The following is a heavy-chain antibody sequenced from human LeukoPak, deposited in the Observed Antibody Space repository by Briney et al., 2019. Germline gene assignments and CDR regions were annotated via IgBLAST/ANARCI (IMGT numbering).Heavy chain of an antibody. CDR3: ARELWPNNNWFDP. V-gene: IGHV1-46*01. Sequence: ASVKVSCKAPGYTFTSYYMHWVRQAPGQGLEWMGIINPSGGSTSYAQKFQGRVTMTRDTPTSTVYMELSSLRSEDTAVYYCARELWPNNNWFDPWGQGTLVTVSS. J-gene: IGHJ5*02. CDR1: GYTFTSYY. CDR2: INPSGGST. D-gene: IGHD2-21*01.